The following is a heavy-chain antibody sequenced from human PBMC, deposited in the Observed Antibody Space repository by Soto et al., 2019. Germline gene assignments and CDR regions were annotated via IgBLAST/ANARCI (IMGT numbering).Heavy chain of an antibody. Sequence: EVQLLESGGGLVQPGGSLRLSCAASGFTFSSYAMSWVRQAPGKGLEWVSTITTSGGSTYYADSVKGRFTISRDNSKNTLYLQMNSLRAEDTAVYYCAVYVRYFDYWGQGTLVTVSS. V-gene: IGHV3-23*01. J-gene: IGHJ4*02. CDR1: GFTFSSYA. CDR2: ITTSGGST. D-gene: IGHD3-10*02. CDR3: AVYVRYFDY.